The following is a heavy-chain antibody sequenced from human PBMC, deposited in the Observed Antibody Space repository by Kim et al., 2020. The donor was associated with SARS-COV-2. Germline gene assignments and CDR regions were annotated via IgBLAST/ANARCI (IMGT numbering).Heavy chain of an antibody. CDR2: ISYDGSNK. D-gene: IGHD3-22*01. V-gene: IGHV3-30*04. CDR3: ARDKISDSSGYYEVHFD. Sequence: GGSLRLSCAASGFTFSSYAMHWVRQAPGKGLEWVAVISYDGSNKYYADSVKGRFTISRDNSKNTLYLQMNSLRAEDTAVYYCARDKISDSSGYYEVHFD. CDR1: GFTFSSYA. J-gene: IGHJ4*01.